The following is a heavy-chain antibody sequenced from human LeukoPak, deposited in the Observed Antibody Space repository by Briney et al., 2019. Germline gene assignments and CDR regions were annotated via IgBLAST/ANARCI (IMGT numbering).Heavy chain of an antibody. D-gene: IGHD4-17*01. CDR1: GGSFSGYY. CDR3: ARLYGDYLSPIHY. CDR2: IYYSGST. V-gene: IGHV4-59*08. Sequence: SETLSLTCAVYGGSFSGYYWSWLRQPPGKGLEWIGYIYYSGSTNYNPSLKSRVTISVDTSKNQFSLKLRSVTAADTAVYYCARLYGDYLSPIHYWGQGTLVTVSS. J-gene: IGHJ4*02.